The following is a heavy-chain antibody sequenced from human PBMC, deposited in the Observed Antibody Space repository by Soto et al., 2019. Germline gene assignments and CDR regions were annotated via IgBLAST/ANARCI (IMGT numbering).Heavy chain of an antibody. CDR1: VYSISSGYY. CDR3: ARVVTMVRGVKYHWLDP. Sequence: PSETMSLTCSVSVYSISSGYYWGWIRQPPGKGLEWIGSIYHSGSTYYNPSLKSRVTISVDTSKNRFSLKLSSVTAADTAVYYCARVVTMVRGVKYHWLDPWGQGKLVTGS. J-gene: IGHJ5*02. CDR2: IYHSGST. D-gene: IGHD3-10*01. V-gene: IGHV4-38-2*02.